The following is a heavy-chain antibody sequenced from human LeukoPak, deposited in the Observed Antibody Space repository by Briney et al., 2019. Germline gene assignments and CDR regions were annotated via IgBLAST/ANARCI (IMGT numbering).Heavy chain of an antibody. V-gene: IGHV4-59*01. Sequence: PSETLSLTCTVSGASISSYYWSWIRQPPGKGLEWNGYIYYTGSTNYNPSLKSRVTMSVDTSKNQFSLKLSSVTAADTAVYYCARVTEFYGSGRRHNNYSYYMDVWGKGTTVTISS. CDR2: IYYTGST. CDR1: GASISSYY. CDR3: ARVTEFYGSGRRHNNYSYYMDV. D-gene: IGHD3-10*01. J-gene: IGHJ6*03.